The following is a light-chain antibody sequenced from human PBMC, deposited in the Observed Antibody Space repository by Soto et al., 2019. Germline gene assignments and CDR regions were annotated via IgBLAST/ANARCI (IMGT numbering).Light chain of an antibody. J-gene: IGKJ1*01. CDR3: QQSYSTPRT. Sequence: DIQVTQSPSSLSASVGDRDTITCRASQSISSYLNWYQQKPGKAPKLLIYAASSLQSGVPSRFSGSGSRTDFTLTISSLQPEDFATYYCQQSYSTPRTFGQGTKV. V-gene: IGKV1-39*01. CDR2: AAS. CDR1: QSISSY.